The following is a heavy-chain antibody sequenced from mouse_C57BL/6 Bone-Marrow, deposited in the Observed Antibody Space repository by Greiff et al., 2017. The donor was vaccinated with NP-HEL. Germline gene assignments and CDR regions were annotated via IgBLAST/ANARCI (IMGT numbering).Heavy chain of an antibody. J-gene: IGHJ2*01. CDR3: ARYGNHKDYFDY. CDR2: IRYDGST. D-gene: IGHD2-1*01. CDR1: GYSITSGYY. Sequence: VQLQQSGPGLVKPSPSLSLTCSVTGYSITSGYYWNWIRQFPGNKLEWMGYIRYDGSTNYNASLKNRTPITRDTSKNQFFLKLNSVTTEDTAAYYCARYGNHKDYFDYWGQGTTLTVSS. V-gene: IGHV3-6*01.